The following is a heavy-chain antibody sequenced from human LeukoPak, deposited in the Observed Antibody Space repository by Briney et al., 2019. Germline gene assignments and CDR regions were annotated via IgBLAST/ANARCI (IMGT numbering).Heavy chain of an antibody. CDR1: GFTFSSYA. CDR3: AKESITIFGVVIIHYFDY. Sequence: GGSLRLSCAASGFTFSSYAMSWVRQAPGKGLEWVSAISGSGGSTYYADSVKGRFTISRDNSKNTLYLQMNSLRAEDTAVYYCAKESITIFGVVIIHYFDYWGQGTLVTVSS. V-gene: IGHV3-23*01. D-gene: IGHD3-3*01. CDR2: ISGSGGST. J-gene: IGHJ4*02.